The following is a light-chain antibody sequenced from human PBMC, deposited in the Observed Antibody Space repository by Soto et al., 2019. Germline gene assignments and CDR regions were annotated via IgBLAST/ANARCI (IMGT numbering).Light chain of an antibody. V-gene: IGLV2-14*03. J-gene: IGLJ2*01. Sequence: QSALTQPASVSGSPGQSITISCTGTSSDVGGYIYVSWHQQHPGTAPKLMIYDVTIPPSGVSHRFSGSKSGNTASLTISNLQAEDEADYYCSSFTSSNTLLFGGGTKLTVL. CDR2: DVT. CDR1: SSDVGGYIY. CDR3: SSFTSSNTLL.